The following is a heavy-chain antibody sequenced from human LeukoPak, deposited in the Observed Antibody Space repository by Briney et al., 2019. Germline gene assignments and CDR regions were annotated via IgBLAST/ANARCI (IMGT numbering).Heavy chain of an antibody. CDR1: GGSISSYY. CDR2: IYYSGST. J-gene: IGHJ3*02. V-gene: IGHV4-59*01. CDR3: ARDTTQYYYDSSGPWYAFDI. D-gene: IGHD3-22*01. Sequence: PSETLSLTCTVSGGSISSYYWSWIRQPPGKGLEWIGYIYYSGSTNYNPSLKSRVTISVDTSKNQFSLKLSSVTAADTAVYYCARDTTQYYYDSSGPWYAFDIWGQGTMVTVSS.